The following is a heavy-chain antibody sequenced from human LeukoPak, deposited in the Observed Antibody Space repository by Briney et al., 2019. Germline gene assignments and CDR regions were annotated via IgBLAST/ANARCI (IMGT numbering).Heavy chain of an antibody. CDR3: TRDRGRYYDSRGFYWGYYFDS. V-gene: IGHV3-23*01. D-gene: IGHD3-22*01. Sequence: GGSLRLSCAASGFTFSTYAVNWVRQAPGKGLEWVSTISGSGDSTYYADSVKGRFTISRGNSKDTLYLQMSSVRVDDTAVYYCTRDRGRYYDSRGFYWGYYFDSWGQGILVTVST. J-gene: IGHJ4*02. CDR2: ISGSGDST. CDR1: GFTFSTYA.